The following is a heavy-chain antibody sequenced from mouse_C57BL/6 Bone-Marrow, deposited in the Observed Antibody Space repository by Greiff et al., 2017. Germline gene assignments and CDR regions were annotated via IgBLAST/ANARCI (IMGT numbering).Heavy chain of an antibody. CDR3: ARDCDYDGLFAY. D-gene: IGHD2-4*01. V-gene: IGHV1-64*01. Sequence: VQLQQPGAELVKPGASVKLSCKASGYTFTSYWMHWVKQRPGQGLEWIGMIHPNSGSTNYNEKFKSKATLTVDKSSSTAYMQLSSLTSEDSAVYYCARDCDYDGLFAYWGQGTLVTVSA. CDR2: IHPNSGST. J-gene: IGHJ3*01. CDR1: GYTFTSYW.